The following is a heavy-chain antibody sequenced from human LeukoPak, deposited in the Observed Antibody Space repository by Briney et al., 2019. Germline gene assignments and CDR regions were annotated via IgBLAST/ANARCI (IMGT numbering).Heavy chain of an antibody. D-gene: IGHD2-21*01. CDR3: ANSRTFDV. V-gene: IGHV3-48*02. Sequence: GGSLRLSCAASGYTFSSYTMNWVRQAPGKGLEWLPQISSTSSTIYYADSVKGRFTISRDNAENSLYLQMNSLRDEDTAVYYCANSRTFDVWGQGTMVTVSP. CDR1: GYTFSSYT. J-gene: IGHJ3*01. CDR2: ISSTSSTI.